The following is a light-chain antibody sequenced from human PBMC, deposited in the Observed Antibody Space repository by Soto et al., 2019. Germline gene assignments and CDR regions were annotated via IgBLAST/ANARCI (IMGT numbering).Light chain of an antibody. J-gene: IGLJ3*02. CDR2: ENN. Sequence: QSVLTQPPSVSAAPGQKVTISCSGSSSNIGNNFVSWSQQLPGTAPKLLIYENNRRPLGIPDRFSGSKSGTSATLGITGLQTGDEADYYCGTWDNSLSGGVFGGGTKVTVL. CDR1: SSNIGNNF. CDR3: GTWDNSLSGGV. V-gene: IGLV1-51*02.